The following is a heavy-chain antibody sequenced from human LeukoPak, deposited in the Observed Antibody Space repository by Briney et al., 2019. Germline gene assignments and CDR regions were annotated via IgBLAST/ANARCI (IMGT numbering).Heavy chain of an antibody. CDR1: GYSISSGYY. J-gene: IGHJ4*02. D-gene: IGHD3-22*01. CDR2: IYHSGST. Sequence: SETPSLTCAVSGYSISSGYYWGWIRQPPGKGLEWIGSIYHSGSTYYNPSLKSRVTISVDTSKNQFSLKLSSVTAADTAVYYCARHTYYYDSSGLYYFDYWGQGTLVTVSS. CDR3: ARHTYYYDSSGLYYFDY. V-gene: IGHV4-38-2*01.